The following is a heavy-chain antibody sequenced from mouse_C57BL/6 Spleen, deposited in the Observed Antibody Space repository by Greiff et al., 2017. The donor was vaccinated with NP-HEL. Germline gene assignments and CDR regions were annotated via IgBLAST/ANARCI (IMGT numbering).Heavy chain of an antibody. Sequence: EVKLMESGGGLVKPGGSLKLSCAASGFTFSDYGMHWVRQAPEKGLEWVAYISSGSSTIYYADTVKGRFTISRDNAKNTLFLQMTSLRSEDTAMYYCARSYGSSYYFDYWGQGTTLTVPS. CDR1: GFTFSDYG. CDR2: ISSGSSTI. CDR3: ARSYGSSYYFDY. D-gene: IGHD1-1*01. V-gene: IGHV5-17*01. J-gene: IGHJ2*01.